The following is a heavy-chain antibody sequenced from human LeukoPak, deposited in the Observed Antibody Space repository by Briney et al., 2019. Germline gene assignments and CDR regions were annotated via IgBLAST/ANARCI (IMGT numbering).Heavy chain of an antibody. J-gene: IGHJ5*02. V-gene: IGHV1-18*01. Sequence: ASVKVSCKASGYTFTSYGISWVRQAPGQGLGWMGWISAYNGNANYAQKLQGRVTMTTDTSTSTAYMELRSLRSDDTAVYYCAREIRTYGSSWFDPWGQGTLVTVSS. D-gene: IGHD2-8*01. CDR3: AREIRTYGSSWFDP. CDR1: GYTFTSYG. CDR2: ISAYNGNA.